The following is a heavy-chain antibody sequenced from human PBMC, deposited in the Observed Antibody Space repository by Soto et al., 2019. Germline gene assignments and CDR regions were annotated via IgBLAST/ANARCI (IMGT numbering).Heavy chain of an antibody. CDR2: IYYSGST. V-gene: IGHV4-30-4*01. J-gene: IGHJ4*02. Sequence: QVQLQESGPGLVKPSQTLSLTCTVSGGSISSGDYYWSWIRQPPGKGLEWIGYIYYSGSTYYNPSLKSRVTIPVDTSKHQFSLKLSSVTAADTAVYYCARGLRLGELSLFSFDYWGQGTLVTVSS. CDR3: ARGLRLGELSLFSFDY. D-gene: IGHD3-16*02. CDR1: GGSISSGDYY.